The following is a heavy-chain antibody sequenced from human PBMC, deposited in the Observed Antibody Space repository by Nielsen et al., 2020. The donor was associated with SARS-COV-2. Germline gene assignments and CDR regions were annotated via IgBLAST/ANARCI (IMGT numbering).Heavy chain of an antibody. V-gene: IGHV3-30*03. CDR2: ISYDGSNK. J-gene: IGHJ4*02. CDR3: ATDYYDSSGYLYFDY. Sequence: GESLKISCAASGFTFSSYGMHWVRQAPGKGLEWVAVISYDGSNKYYADSVKGRFTISRDNSKNTLHLQMNSLRAEDTAVYYCATDYYDSSGYLYFDYWGQGTLVTVSS. D-gene: IGHD3-22*01. CDR1: GFTFSSYG.